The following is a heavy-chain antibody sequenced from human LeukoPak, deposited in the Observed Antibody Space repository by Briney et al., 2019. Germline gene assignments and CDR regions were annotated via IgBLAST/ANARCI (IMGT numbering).Heavy chain of an antibody. CDR1: GGTFSSYA. CDR3: ARADTAMVPPYYYYYGMDV. CDR2: IIPIFGTA. Sequence: SVKVSCKAPGGTFSSYAISWVRQAPGQGLEWMGGIIPIFGTANYAQKFQGRVTITADESTSTAYMELSSLRSEDTAVYYCARADTAMVPPYYYYYGMDVWGKGTTVTVSS. J-gene: IGHJ6*04. D-gene: IGHD5-18*01. V-gene: IGHV1-69*13.